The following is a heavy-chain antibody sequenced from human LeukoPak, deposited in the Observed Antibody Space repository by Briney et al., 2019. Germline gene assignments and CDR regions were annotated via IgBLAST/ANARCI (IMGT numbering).Heavy chain of an antibody. J-gene: IGHJ4*02. CDR1: GGSFSGYY. CDR3: ARDVLPPYYYGSGSYYKAFDY. V-gene: IGHV4-34*01. CDR2: INHSGST. Sequence: SETLSLTCAVYGGSFSGYYWSWIRQPPGKGLEWIGEINHSGSTNYNPSLKSRVTISVDTSKNQFSLKLSSVTAADTAVYYCARDVLPPYYYGSGSYYKAFDYWGQGTLVTVSS. D-gene: IGHD3-10*01.